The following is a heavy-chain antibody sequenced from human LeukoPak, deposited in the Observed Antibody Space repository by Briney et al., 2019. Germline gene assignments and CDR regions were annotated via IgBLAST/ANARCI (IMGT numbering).Heavy chain of an antibody. CDR1: GFTFSSYA. D-gene: IGHD3-22*01. J-gene: IGHJ3*02. Sequence: GGSLRLSCAASGFTFSSYAMHWVRQAPGKGLEWVAVISYDGSNKYYADSVKGRFTISRGNSKNTLYLQTNSLRAEDTAVYYCASNPDYYDDAFDIWGQGTMVTVSS. CDR3: ASNPDYYDDAFDI. CDR2: ISYDGSNK. V-gene: IGHV3-30-3*01.